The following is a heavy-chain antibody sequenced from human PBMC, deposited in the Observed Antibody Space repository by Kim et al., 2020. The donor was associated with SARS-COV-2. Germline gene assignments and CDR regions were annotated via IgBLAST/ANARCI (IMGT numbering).Heavy chain of an antibody. CDR3: ARAMSSSWYLVGRVSGWYFDL. Sequence: ASVKVSCKASGYTFTSYGISWVRQAPGQGLEWMGWISAYNGNTNYAQKLQGRVTMTTDTSTSTAYMELRSLRSDDTAVYYCARAMSSSWYLVGRVSGWYFDLWGRGTLVTVSS. V-gene: IGHV1-18*01. J-gene: IGHJ2*01. D-gene: IGHD6-13*01. CDR2: ISAYNGNT. CDR1: GYTFTSYG.